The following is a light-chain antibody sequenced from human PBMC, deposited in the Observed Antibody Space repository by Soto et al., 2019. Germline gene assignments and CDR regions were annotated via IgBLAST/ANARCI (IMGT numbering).Light chain of an antibody. J-gene: IGKJ1*01. CDR2: DAS. CDR3: QQYDTWWT. CDR1: QNVTRS. Sequence: EIVVTQSPATLSVSPGDRATLSCTASQNVTRSLAWYQQKPGQTPRLLIYDASSRAAGIPDRFNGGGSGTEFTLTISSLQSEDSALYFCQQYDTWWTFGQGTRV. V-gene: IGKV3-15*01.